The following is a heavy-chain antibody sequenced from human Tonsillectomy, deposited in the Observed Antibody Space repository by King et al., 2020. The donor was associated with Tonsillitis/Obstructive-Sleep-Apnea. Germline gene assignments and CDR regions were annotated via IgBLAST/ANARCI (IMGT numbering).Heavy chain of an antibody. Sequence: QLQESGPGLVKPSETLSLTCTVSGGSISSSSYYWGWIRQPPGKGLEWIGSIYYSGSTYYNPPLKSRVTISVDTSKNQFSLKLNSVTAADTAVYYCARHRYYYDSSGYSFDYWGQGTLVTVSS. J-gene: IGHJ4*02. V-gene: IGHV4-39*01. CDR1: GGSISSSSYY. CDR3: ARHRYYYDSSGYSFDY. D-gene: IGHD3-22*01. CDR2: IYYSGST.